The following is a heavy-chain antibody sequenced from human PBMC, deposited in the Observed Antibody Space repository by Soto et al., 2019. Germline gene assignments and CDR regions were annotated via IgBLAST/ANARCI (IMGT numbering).Heavy chain of an antibody. J-gene: IGHJ6*02. CDR2: IYYSGAK. CDR3: GRDRPVGPFSYKGDDGMDV. CDR1: GGSIRDEYHY. Sequence: SETLSLTCTISGGSIRDEYHYWSWDRQSPGKGLEWIGHIYYSGAKYLSEALEGRVTMSLDTSKNQFSMHLRSVTAADPATYFCGRDRPVGPFSYKGDDGMDVWGQGTTVTVSS. D-gene: IGHD3-3*02. V-gene: IGHV4-30-4*01.